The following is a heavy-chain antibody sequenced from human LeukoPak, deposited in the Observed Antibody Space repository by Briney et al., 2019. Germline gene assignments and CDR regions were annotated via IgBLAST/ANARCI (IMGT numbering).Heavy chain of an antibody. D-gene: IGHD6-13*01. CDR2: MNPNSGNT. V-gene: IGHV1-8*01. CDR3: ARAEGSRSWYLV. J-gene: IGHJ4*02. Sequence: GASVKVSCKASGYTFTSYDMNWARQATGQGLEWMGWMNPNSGNTGYAQKFQGRVTMTRNTSISTAYMELSSLRSEDTAVYYCARAEGSRSWYLVWGQGTLVTVSS. CDR1: GYTFTSYD.